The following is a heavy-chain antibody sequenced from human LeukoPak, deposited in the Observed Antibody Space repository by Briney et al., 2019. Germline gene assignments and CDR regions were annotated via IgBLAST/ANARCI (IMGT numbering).Heavy chain of an antibody. Sequence: GASVKVSCKASGYTFTGYHIHWVRQAPGQGLEWMGWINPKSGGTSYAQKFEGWVTMTRDTSMSTVYMELSRLKSDDTAVYYCARDSGWEVVLYASEIWGQGTMVTVSS. CDR1: GYTFTGYH. CDR2: INPKSGGT. CDR3: ARDSGWEVVLYASEI. V-gene: IGHV1-2*04. J-gene: IGHJ3*02. D-gene: IGHD1-26*01.